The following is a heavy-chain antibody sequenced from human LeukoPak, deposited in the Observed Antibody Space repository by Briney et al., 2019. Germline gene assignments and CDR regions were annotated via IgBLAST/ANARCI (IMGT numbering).Heavy chain of an antibody. Sequence: PGGSLRLSCAASGFTFSSYGMHWVRQAPGKGLEWVAVIWYDGSNKYYADSVKGRFTISRDNSKNTLYLQMNSLRAEDTAVYYCARDQKPTQQRTGLWGPAVVPAATCPDYWGQGTLVTVSS. D-gene: IGHD2-2*01. J-gene: IGHJ4*02. CDR2: IWYDGSNK. V-gene: IGHV3-33*01. CDR3: ARDQKPTQQRTGLWGPAVVPAATCPDY. CDR1: GFTFSSYG.